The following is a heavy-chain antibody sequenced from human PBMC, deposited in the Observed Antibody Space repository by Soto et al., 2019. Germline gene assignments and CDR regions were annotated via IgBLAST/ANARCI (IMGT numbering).Heavy chain of an antibody. CDR3: ARDKITGLFDY. D-gene: IGHD2-8*02. CDR1: GGTFRGYD. V-gene: IGHV4-34*01. CDR2: INHSGST. J-gene: IGHJ4*02. Sequence: ASETLCLTCAVYGGTFRGYDWTWIRQPPGTGLEWIGEINHSGSTNYNPSLKSRVTISVDTSKNQFSLKLTSVTAADTAVYYCARDKITGLFDYWGQGTLVTVSS.